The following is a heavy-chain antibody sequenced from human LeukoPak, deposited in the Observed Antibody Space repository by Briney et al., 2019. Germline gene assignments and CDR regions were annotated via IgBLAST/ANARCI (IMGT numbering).Heavy chain of an antibody. CDR3: ARDRGSAY. J-gene: IGHJ4*02. CDR1: GGSISSYY. V-gene: IGHV4-59*01. CDR2: IYYSGST. D-gene: IGHD3-10*01. Sequence: PSETLSLTCTVSGGSISSYYWSWIRQPPGKGLGWIGYIYYSGSTNYNPSLKSRVTISVDTSKNQFYLKVTSVTAADTAVYYCARDRGSAYWGQGTLVTVSS.